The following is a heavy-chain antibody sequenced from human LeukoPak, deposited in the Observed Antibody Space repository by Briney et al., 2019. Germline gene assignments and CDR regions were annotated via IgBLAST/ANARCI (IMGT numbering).Heavy chain of an antibody. CDR3: AKGTSSGLPRYYFDY. CDR2: ISWNSGSI. Sequence: PGGSLRLSCAASGFTFDDYAMHWVRQAPGKGLEWVSGISWNSGSIGYADSVKGRFTISRDNAKNSLHLQMNSLRAEDTALYYCAKGTSSGLPRYYFDYWGQGTLVTVSS. V-gene: IGHV3-9*01. J-gene: IGHJ4*02. CDR1: GFTFDDYA. D-gene: IGHD6-19*01.